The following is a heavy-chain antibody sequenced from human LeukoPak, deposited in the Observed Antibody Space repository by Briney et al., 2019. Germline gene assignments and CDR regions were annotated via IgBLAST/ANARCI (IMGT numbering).Heavy chain of an antibody. CDR2: INPNSGGT. V-gene: IGHV1-2*02. Sequence: ASVKVSCKASGYTFTGYYMHWVRQAPGQGLEWMGWINPNSGGTNYAQKFQGRVTMTRDTSISTAYMELSRLRSDDTAVYYCARDRSKTRYSSGWYLGYWGQGTLITVSS. CDR1: GYTFTGYY. D-gene: IGHD6-19*01. CDR3: ARDRSKTRYSSGWYLGY. J-gene: IGHJ4*02.